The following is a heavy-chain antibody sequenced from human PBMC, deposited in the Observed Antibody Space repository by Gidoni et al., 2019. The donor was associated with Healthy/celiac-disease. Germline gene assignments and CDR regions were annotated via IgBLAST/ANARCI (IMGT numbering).Heavy chain of an antibody. D-gene: IGHD2-21*01. CDR2: ISSRSSII. CDR1: GFTFSTYS. Sequence: EVQLVESGGGLVQPGGSLRLSCAASGFTFSTYSMNWVRQAPGKGLEWVSYISSRSSIIYYADSVKGRFTISRDNAKNSLYLQMNSLRAEDTAVYYCATDPSIPVYWGQGTLVTVSS. CDR3: ATDPSIPVY. V-gene: IGHV3-48*01. J-gene: IGHJ4*02.